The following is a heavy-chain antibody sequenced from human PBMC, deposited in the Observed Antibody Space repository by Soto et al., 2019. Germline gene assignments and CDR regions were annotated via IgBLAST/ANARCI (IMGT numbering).Heavy chain of an antibody. CDR2: IRSKANSYAT. CDR1: GFTFSGSA. V-gene: IGHV3-73*02. D-gene: IGHD3-22*01. J-gene: IGHJ5*02. CDR3: TRRRHYYDSSGYYDEDNWFDP. Sequence: EVQLVESGGGLVQPGGSLKLSCAASGFTFSGSAMHWVRQASGKGLEWVGRIRSKANSYATAYAASVKGRFTISRDDSKNTAYLQMNCLKTEDTAVYYCTRRRHYYDSSGYYDEDNWFDPWGQGTLVTVSS.